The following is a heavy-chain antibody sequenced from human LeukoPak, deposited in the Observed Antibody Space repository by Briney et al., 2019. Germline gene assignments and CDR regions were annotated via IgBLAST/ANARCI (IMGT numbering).Heavy chain of an antibody. CDR3: VRDLILVWTPGDDFDF. CDR1: GFAFSAYW. D-gene: IGHD3-16*01. V-gene: IGHV3-74*01. Sequence: PGGSLRLSCAASGFAFSAYWMHWVRQAPGKGLEWVSRINDDATTITYADSVKGRFIISRDNSKKSLYLQMNNLRAEDTAVYYCVRDLILVWTPGDDFDFWGQGTLVIVSS. J-gene: IGHJ4*02. CDR2: INDDATTI.